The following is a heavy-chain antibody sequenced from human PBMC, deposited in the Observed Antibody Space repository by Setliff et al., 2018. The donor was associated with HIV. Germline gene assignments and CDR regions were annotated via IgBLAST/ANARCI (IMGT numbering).Heavy chain of an antibody. J-gene: IGHJ4*02. V-gene: IGHV5-51*01. CDR2: IYPGDSNT. D-gene: IGHD2-2*01. CDR1: GYSFISYW. Sequence: GESLKISCKGSGYSFISYWIGWVRQMPGKGLEWMGIIYPGDSNTKYSPSFQGQVTLSVDKSISTAYLQWSSLEASDTAMYYCATPISITSGSAFDYWGQGTLVTVSS. CDR3: ATPISITSGSAFDY.